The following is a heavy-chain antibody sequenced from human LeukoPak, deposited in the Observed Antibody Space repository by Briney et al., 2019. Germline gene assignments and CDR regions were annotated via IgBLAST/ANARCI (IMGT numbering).Heavy chain of an antibody. Sequence: PGGSLRLSCAASGFTVSSNYMSWVRQAPGKGLEWVAVIDSGGSTYYADSVKGRFTISRGNSKNTLYLQMNSLRAEDRAVYYCATDGVWGSFNYWGQGTLVTVSS. V-gene: IGHV3-66*01. D-gene: IGHD3-16*01. CDR3: ATDGVWGSFNY. J-gene: IGHJ4*02. CDR2: IDSGGST. CDR1: GFTVSSNY.